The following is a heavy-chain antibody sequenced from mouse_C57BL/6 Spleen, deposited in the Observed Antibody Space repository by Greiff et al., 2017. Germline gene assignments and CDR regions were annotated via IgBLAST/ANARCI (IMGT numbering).Heavy chain of an antibody. V-gene: IGHV1-50*01. CDR3: ERGDYLYYFDY. D-gene: IGHD2-4*01. CDR2: IDPSDSYT. Sequence: QVQLQQPGAELVKPGASVKLSCKASGYTFTSYWMQWVKQRPGQGLEWIGEIDPSDSYTNYNQKFKGKATLTVDTSSSTAYMQLSSLTSEDSAVYYCERGDYLYYFDYWGQGTTLTVSS. J-gene: IGHJ2*01. CDR1: GYTFTSYW.